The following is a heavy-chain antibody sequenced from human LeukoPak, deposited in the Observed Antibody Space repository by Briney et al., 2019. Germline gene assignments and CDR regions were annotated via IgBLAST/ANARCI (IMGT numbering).Heavy chain of an antibody. CDR1: GGPISSYY. V-gene: IGHV4-59*01. CDR2: IYYSGST. CDR3: ARTVVAATEYFDY. J-gene: IGHJ4*02. Sequence: PSETLSLTCTVSGGPISSYYWSWIRQPPGKGLEWIGYIYYSGSTNYNPSLKSRVTISVDTSKNQFSLKLSSVTAADTAVYYCARTVVAATEYFDYWGQGTLVTVSS. D-gene: IGHD2-15*01.